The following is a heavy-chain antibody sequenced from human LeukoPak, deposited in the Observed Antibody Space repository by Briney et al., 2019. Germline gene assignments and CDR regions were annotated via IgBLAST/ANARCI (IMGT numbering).Heavy chain of an antibody. J-gene: IGHJ4*02. V-gene: IGHV3-33*01. CDR3: ARSRRTRVGEDYFDY. CDR2: IWYDGSNK. Sequence: GGFLRLSCAASGFTFSSYGMHWVRQAPGKGLEWVAVIWYDGSNKYYADSVKGRFTISRDNSKNTLYLQMNSLRAEDTAVYYCARSRRTRVGEDYFDYWGQGTLVTVSS. CDR1: GFTFSSYG. D-gene: IGHD3-10*01.